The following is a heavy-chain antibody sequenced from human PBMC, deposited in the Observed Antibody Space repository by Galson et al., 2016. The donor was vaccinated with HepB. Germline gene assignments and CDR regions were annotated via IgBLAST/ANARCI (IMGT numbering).Heavy chain of an antibody. D-gene: IGHD2-15*01. Sequence: SVKVSCKASGGTFSNYAITWVRQAPGQGLEWMGGIVPTFGKTDYAQKFQGRVTMTTDTSTDTAYMELTSLRSDDTAVYYCARSGHCSGGACYNSYGMDVWGQGTSVTVSS. CDR2: IVPTFGKT. V-gene: IGHV1-69*05. J-gene: IGHJ6*02. CDR3: ARSGHCSGGACYNSYGMDV. CDR1: GGTFSNYA.